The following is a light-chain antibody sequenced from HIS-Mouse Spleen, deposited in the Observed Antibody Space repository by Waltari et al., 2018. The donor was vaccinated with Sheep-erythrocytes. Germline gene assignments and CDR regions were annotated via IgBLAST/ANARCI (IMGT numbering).Light chain of an antibody. CDR2: DAS. CDR3: QQYDNLPLT. CDR1: QDISNY. V-gene: IGKV1-33*01. Sequence: IQMLQSPSSLSASVGDRFAITCQASQDISNYLTWYQQKPGKAPKLLIYDASNLETGVPSRFSGSGSGTDFTFTISSLQPEDIATYYCQQYDNLPLTFGGGTKVEIK. J-gene: IGKJ4*01.